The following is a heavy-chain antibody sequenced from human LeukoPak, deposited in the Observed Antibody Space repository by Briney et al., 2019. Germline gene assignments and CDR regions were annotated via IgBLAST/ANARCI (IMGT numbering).Heavy chain of an antibody. Sequence: QPGGSLRLSRAASGFTFSSYEMNWVRQAPGKGLEWVSYTSSSGSTIYYADSVKGRFTISRDNAKKSLYLQMNSLRAEDTAVYCARVPTVGSGGYQFDYWGQGTLVTVSS. J-gene: IGHJ4*02. CDR3: ARVPTVGSGGYQFDY. D-gene: IGHD2-15*01. CDR1: GFTFSSYE. CDR2: TSSSGSTI. V-gene: IGHV3-48*03.